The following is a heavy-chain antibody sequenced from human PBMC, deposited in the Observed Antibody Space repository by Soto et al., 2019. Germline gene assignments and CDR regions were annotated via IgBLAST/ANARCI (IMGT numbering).Heavy chain of an antibody. CDR3: AREVSDCSSTSCYYYYGMDV. D-gene: IGHD2-2*01. V-gene: IGHV3-33*01. J-gene: IGHJ6*02. CDR2: IWYDGSKK. Sequence: PGGSLRLSCAASEFTFSSYGMHWVRQAPGRGLEWVAVIWYDGSKKYYADSVKGRFTISRDNSKNTLYLQMNSLRAEDTAVYYCAREVSDCSSTSCYYYYGMDVWGQGTTVTVSS. CDR1: EFTFSSYG.